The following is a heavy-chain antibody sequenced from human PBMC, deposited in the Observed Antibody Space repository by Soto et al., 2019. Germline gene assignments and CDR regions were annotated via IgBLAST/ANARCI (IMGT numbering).Heavy chain of an antibody. CDR2: IWCDGGNR. Sequence: GGSLRLSCAASGFTFSSYGMHWVRQSPGKGLEWVSVIWCDGGNRYYADSVKGRFTISRDNSKNTLYLQMNSLRAEDTAVYYYAIDSAVGSSGSFVYWGQETLFT. CDR3: AIDSAVGSSGSFVY. V-gene: IGHV3-33*01. J-gene: IGHJ4*02. D-gene: IGHD3-22*01. CDR1: GFTFSSYG.